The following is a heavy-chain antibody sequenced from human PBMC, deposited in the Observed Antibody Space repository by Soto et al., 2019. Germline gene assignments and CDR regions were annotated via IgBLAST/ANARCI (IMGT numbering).Heavy chain of an antibody. D-gene: IGHD6-19*01. CDR3: ARDRTTGWSPLDY. Sequence: QVQLVESGGGLVKTGGSLRLSCAASGFSLSDYYMTWIRQPPGKGLEWVSYISSSGGIISYADSVKGRFTISRDNAKNSLYLQMNSLRAEDTAVYYCARDRTTGWSPLDYWGQGTLVTVSS. V-gene: IGHV3-11*01. CDR2: ISSSGGII. CDR1: GFSLSDYY. J-gene: IGHJ4*02.